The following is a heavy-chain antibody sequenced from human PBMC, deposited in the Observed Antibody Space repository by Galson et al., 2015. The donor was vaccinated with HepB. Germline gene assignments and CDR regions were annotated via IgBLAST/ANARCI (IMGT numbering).Heavy chain of an antibody. CDR2: MNPDSGET. V-gene: IGHV1-8*01. Sequence: SVKVSCKASGYTFTSYDLNWVRQATGQGLEWMGWMNPDSGETDYSQKFHGRVTMTRNTSITTAYLELNSLKSEDTAVYFCARGRFLDNWGQGTLVTVSS. CDR3: ARGRFLDN. D-gene: IGHD3-10*01. J-gene: IGHJ4*02. CDR1: GYTFTSYD.